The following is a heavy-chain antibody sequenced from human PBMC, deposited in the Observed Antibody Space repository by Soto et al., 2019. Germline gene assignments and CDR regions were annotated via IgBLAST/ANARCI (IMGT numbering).Heavy chain of an antibody. CDR3: ASWDYDVLTGYSYDD. CDR1: GGTFNNYG. J-gene: IGHJ4*02. CDR2: IIPMKRRT. Sequence: QVQLVQSGAEVKKPGSSVKVSCKASGGTFNNYGMGWVRQAPGQGLEWVGGIIPMKRRTHYAQKFQGRVTLTADASRSTAYLELRSLRSDDTAVYYCASWDYDVLTGYSYDDWGQGTLVTVSS. D-gene: IGHD3-9*01. V-gene: IGHV1-69*01.